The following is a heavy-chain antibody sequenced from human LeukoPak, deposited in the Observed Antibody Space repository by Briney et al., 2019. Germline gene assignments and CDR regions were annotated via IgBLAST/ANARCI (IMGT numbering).Heavy chain of an antibody. CDR1: GGSVSSGRYY. D-gene: IGHD6-13*01. Sequence: SETLSLTCTVPGGSVSSGRYYWSWLRQHPGKGLEWIGYIDYRGNTHYNPSLESRVTISVDTSRNQFSLKVRSVTAADTAVYYCAISSSWYFGSFDYWGQGTLVTVSS. V-gene: IGHV4-31*03. CDR2: IDYRGNT. J-gene: IGHJ4*02. CDR3: AISSSWYFGSFDY.